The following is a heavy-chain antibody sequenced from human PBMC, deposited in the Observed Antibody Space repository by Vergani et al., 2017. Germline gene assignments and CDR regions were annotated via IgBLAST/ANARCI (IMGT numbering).Heavy chain of an antibody. CDR2: TRYDGIVE. V-gene: IGHV3-30*02. Sequence: QVQLVESGGGVVQPGGSLRLSCAASGFTFTNSGMHWVRQAPGKGLEWVAFTRYDGIVEYYGDSVRGRFTISRDIAENSIYLEMNSLRVEDTAVYYCAREGVPRCCIVGAPDFWGQGTQVTVSS. J-gene: IGHJ4*02. CDR1: GFTFTNSG. D-gene: IGHD1-26*01. CDR3: AREGVPRCCIVGAPDF.